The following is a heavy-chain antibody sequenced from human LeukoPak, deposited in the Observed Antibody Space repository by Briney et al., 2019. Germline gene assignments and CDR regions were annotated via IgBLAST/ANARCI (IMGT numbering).Heavy chain of an antibody. Sequence: GGSLRLSCAASGFTFGTYWMTWVRQAPGKGLEWVANMKQDGGTKNYVDSVKGRFTISRDNAKKLLYLQMNSLRAEDMAVYYCARDQDVVAVPGVLQYDAFDIWGQGTMVTVSS. J-gene: IGHJ3*02. CDR3: ARDQDVVAVPGVLQYDAFDI. CDR1: GFTFGTYW. CDR2: MKQDGGTK. V-gene: IGHV3-7*01. D-gene: IGHD2-2*01.